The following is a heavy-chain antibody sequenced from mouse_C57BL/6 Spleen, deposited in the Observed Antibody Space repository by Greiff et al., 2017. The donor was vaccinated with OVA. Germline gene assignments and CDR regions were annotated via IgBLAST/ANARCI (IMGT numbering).Heavy chain of an antibody. J-gene: IGHJ3*01. CDR3: ARHGFHDVWFAY. Sequence: VQLKESGGDLVKPGGSLKLSCAASGFTFSSYGMSWVRQTPDKRLEWVATISSGGSYTYYPDSVKGRFTISRDNAKNTLYLQMSRLKSEDTAMYYCARHGFHDVWFAYWGQVTLVTVSA. D-gene: IGHD2-12*01. CDR1: GFTFSSYG. CDR2: ISSGGSYT. V-gene: IGHV5-6*01.